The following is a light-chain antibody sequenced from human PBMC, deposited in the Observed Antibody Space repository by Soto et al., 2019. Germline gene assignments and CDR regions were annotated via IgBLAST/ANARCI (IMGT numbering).Light chain of an antibody. CDR1: SGHSNSI. Sequence: QSVLTQSSSASASLGSSVKLTCTLSSGHSNSIIAWHQQQPGKAPRYLMRLESSGSYNKGSGIPDRFSGSSSGADRCLTISNLQFEDEADYYCETWDSNTRVFGGGTQLTVL. CDR2: LESSGSY. V-gene: IGLV4-60*02. CDR3: ETWDSNTRV. J-gene: IGLJ7*01.